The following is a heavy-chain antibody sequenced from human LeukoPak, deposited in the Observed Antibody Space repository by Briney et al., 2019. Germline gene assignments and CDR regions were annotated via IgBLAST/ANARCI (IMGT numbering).Heavy chain of an antibody. Sequence: SQTLSLTCTVSGASFNSDDQYWNWIRQSPGKGLEWIGSIHPSGMLYNNPSLESRVTMSRDTSKNQFSLNLNSVTAADTAVYFCSRGLDSRKLGYWGQGSLVTVSS. V-gene: IGHV4-31*03. CDR2: IHPSGML. CDR3: SRGLDSRKLGY. J-gene: IGHJ4*02. CDR1: GASFNSDDQY. D-gene: IGHD3-22*01.